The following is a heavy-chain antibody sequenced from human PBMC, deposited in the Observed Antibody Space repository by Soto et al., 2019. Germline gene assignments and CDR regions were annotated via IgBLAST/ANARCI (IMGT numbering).Heavy chain of an antibody. CDR2: ISYSGTT. Sequence: SETLSLTCTVSSDSISSYYWSWIRQPPGKRLEWIGYISYSGTTNYNPSLKSRVTISVDTPKNQFSLELTSVTAADTAVYFCARTLPSGCSDSWGQGTLVTVSS. J-gene: IGHJ4*02. CDR3: ARTLPSGCSDS. CDR1: SDSISSYY. D-gene: IGHD6-19*01. V-gene: IGHV4-59*01.